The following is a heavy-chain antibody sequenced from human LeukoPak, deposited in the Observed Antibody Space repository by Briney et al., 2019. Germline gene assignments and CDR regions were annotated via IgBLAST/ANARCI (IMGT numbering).Heavy chain of an antibody. D-gene: IGHD3-10*01. CDR3: AKDLYYGSGSYYFYYFDY. CDR1: GFTLSSYG. J-gene: IGHJ4*02. CDR2: IRYDGSNK. V-gene: IGHV3-30*02. Sequence: GGSLRLSCAASGFTLSSYGMHWVRQAPGKGLEWVAFIRYDGSNKYYADSVKGRFTISRDNSKNTLYLQMNSLRAEDTAVYYCAKDLYYGSGSYYFYYFDYWGQGTLVTVSS.